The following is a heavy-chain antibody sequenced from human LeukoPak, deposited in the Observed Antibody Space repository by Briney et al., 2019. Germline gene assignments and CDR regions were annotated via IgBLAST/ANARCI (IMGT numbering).Heavy chain of an antibody. J-gene: IGHJ1*01. CDR3: ARAPSEVGGYYPEYFRH. CDR1: GFTFSRYW. D-gene: IGHD3-22*01. Sequence: PGGPLRLSCEASGFTFSRYWMHWVRQAPGKGLLWVSRIKSDGKTNYADSVKGRFTISRDNAKNTVSLQMDSLRAEDTGVYYCARAPSEVGGYYPEYFRHWGQGTLVTVSS. CDR2: IKSDGKT. V-gene: IGHV3-74*01.